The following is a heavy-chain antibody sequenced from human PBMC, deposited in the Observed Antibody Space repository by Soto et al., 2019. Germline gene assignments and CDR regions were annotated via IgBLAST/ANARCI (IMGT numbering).Heavy chain of an antibody. Sequence: QVQLVQSGAELKKPGASVKVSCKASGYTFTDYYVHWVRLAPGQGLEWVGWINPNSGATTYAQKFLGRVTMTRDTSIITAHMELSSLTSDDTAMYYCARDMVSTIGDFDYWGQGTLVTVSS. CDR1: GYTFTDYY. V-gene: IGHV1-2*02. D-gene: IGHD3-16*01. CDR3: ARDMVSTIGDFDY. CDR2: INPNSGAT. J-gene: IGHJ4*02.